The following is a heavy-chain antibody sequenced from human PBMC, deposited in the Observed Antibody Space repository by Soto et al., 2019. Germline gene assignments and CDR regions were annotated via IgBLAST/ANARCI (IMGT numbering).Heavy chain of an antibody. V-gene: IGHV1-18*01. CDR1: GYTFTSYG. CDR2: ISAYNGNT. J-gene: IGHJ5*02. D-gene: IGHD3-10*01. CDR3: ARDPNMVRGVIITSWVGLWFDP. Sequence: ASVKVSCKASGYTFTSYGISWVRQAPGQGLEWMGWISAYNGNTNYAQKLQGRVTMTTDTSTSTAYMELRSLRSDDTAVYYCARDPNMVRGVIITSWVGLWFDPWGQGTLVTVSS.